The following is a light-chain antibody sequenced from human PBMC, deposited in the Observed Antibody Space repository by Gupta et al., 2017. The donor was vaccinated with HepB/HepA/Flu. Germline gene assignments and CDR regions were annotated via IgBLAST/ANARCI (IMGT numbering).Light chain of an antibody. CDR2: AAS. Sequence: DIKMHQSHSSLSASVGDSVTITCRAHQVFDNYLAWYQHKPGKGPKLLIYAASTLQSGVPARFSGSGSETDFTLTISSLQAEDVATYYCQQYKSAPWTFGHGTKVEI. CDR3: QQYKSAPWT. J-gene: IGKJ1*01. CDR1: QVFDNY. V-gene: IGKV1-27*01.